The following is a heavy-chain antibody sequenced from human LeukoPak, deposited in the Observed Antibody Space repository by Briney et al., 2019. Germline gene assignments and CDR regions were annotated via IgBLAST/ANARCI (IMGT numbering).Heavy chain of an antibody. CDR1: GLTFSRFA. D-gene: IGHD1-1*01. CDR3: AKGHSAHGTGFDY. V-gene: IGHV3-23*01. Sequence: QPGGSLRLPCAASGLTFSRFAMSWVRQAPGKGLEWVSTISGSGDTTYYADSVKGRFTISRDNLKNTLYVQMNSLRVEDTAVYYCAKGHSAHGTGFDYWGQGTLVIVSS. J-gene: IGHJ4*02. CDR2: ISGSGDTT.